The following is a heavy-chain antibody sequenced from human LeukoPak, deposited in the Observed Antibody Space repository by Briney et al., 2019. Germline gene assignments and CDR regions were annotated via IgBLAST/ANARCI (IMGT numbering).Heavy chain of an antibody. J-gene: IGHJ6*03. CDR3: ATASPPYYYYMDV. CDR2: VDPEDGET. Sequence: GASVKVSCKASGYTFTDYYMHWVQQAPGKGLEWMGRVDPEDGETIYAEKFQGRVTITADTSTDTAYMELSSLRSEDTAVYYCATASPPYYYYMDVWGKGTTVTVSS. CDR1: GYTFTDYY. V-gene: IGHV1-69-2*01.